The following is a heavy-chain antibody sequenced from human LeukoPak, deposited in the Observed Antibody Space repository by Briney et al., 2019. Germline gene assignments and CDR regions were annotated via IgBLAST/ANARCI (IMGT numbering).Heavy chain of an antibody. CDR2: ISYDGSNK. CDR3: ARDGYDYGGYYYYYGMDV. CDR1: GFTFSSYA. V-gene: IGHV3-30-3*01. J-gene: IGHJ6*02. D-gene: IGHD4-23*01. Sequence: GGSLRLSCAASGFTFSSYAMHWVRQAPGKGLEWVAVISYDGSNKYYADSVKGRFTISRDNSKNTLYLQMNSLRAEDTAVYYCARDGYDYGGYYYYYGMDVWGQGTTVTVSS.